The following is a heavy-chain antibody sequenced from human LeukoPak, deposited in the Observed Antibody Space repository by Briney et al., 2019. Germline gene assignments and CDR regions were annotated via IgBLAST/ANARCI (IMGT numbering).Heavy chain of an antibody. CDR1: GFTFDDYA. D-gene: IGHD1-26*01. J-gene: IGHJ4*02. CDR2: ISWNSGSI. Sequence: PGGSLRLSCAASGFTFDDYAMHWVRQAPGKGREGFSGISWNSGSIGYADSVTGRFTIPRDNAKNSLYLQMNSLRAEDTALYYCAMRPYSGSQGYYWGQGTLVTVSS. V-gene: IGHV3-9*01. CDR3: AMRPYSGSQGYY.